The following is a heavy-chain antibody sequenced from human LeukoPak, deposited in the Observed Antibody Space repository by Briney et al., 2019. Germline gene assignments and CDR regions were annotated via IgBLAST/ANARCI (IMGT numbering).Heavy chain of an antibody. D-gene: IGHD3-16*01. CDR2: ISSSSSTI. CDR1: GLTFSSYS. Sequence: GESLRPSCPASGLTFSSYSTKWVRQAAGKGREWVSYISSSSSTIYYADSVKGRFTISRDNAKNSLYLQMNSLRAEDTAVYYCARGMGAADYYYYMDVWGKGTTVTVSS. CDR3: ARGMGAADYYYYMDV. V-gene: IGHV3-48*01. J-gene: IGHJ6*03.